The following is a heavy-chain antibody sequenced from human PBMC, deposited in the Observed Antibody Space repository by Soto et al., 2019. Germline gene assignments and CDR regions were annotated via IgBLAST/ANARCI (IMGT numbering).Heavy chain of an antibody. Sequence: QVQLVQSGAEVKKPGASVKVYCKASGYTFTDYGISWVRQAPGQGLEWMGWIHTYNGNTNYAQKVQGIVTMTTDSYTSTAYMELRSLRADDTAVYYCARDAQYSSRWHPIDYWGQGTLVTVSS. CDR2: IHTYNGNT. CDR3: ARDAQYSSRWHPIDY. CDR1: GYTFTDYG. J-gene: IGHJ4*02. D-gene: IGHD6-19*01. V-gene: IGHV1-18*01.